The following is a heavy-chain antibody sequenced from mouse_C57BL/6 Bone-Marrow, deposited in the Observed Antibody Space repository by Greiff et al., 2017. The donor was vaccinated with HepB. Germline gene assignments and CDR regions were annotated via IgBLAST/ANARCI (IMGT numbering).Heavy chain of an antibody. CDR3: TGEGYSSGYVDYAMDD. V-gene: IGHV6-3*01. J-gene: IGHJ4*01. CDR1: GFTFSNYW. Sequence: EVHLVESGGGLVQPGGSMKLSCVASGFTFSNYWMNWVRQSPEKGLEWVAQIRLKSDNYATHYAESVKGRFTISRDDSKSSVYLQMNNLRAEDTGIYYCTGEGYSSGYVDYAMDDWGQGTSVTVSS. CDR2: IRLKSDNYAT. D-gene: IGHD3-2*02.